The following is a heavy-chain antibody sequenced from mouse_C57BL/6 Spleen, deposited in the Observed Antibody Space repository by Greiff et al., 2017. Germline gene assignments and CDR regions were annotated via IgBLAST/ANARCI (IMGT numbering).Heavy chain of an antibody. CDR1: GYAFSSSW. D-gene: IGHD2-4*01. J-gene: IGHJ3*01. V-gene: IGHV1-82*01. CDR2: IYPGDGDT. CDR3: ARSDDYDGAY. Sequence: QVQLKQPGPELVKPGASVKISCKASGYAFSSSWMNWVKQRPGKGLEWIGRIYPGDGDTNYNGTFKGKATLTADKSSSTAYMQLSSLTSEDSAVYFCARSDDYDGAYWGQGTLVTVSA.